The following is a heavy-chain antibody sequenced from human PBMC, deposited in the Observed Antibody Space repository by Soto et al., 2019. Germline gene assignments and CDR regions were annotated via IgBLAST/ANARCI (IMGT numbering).Heavy chain of an antibody. CDR3: ASKVEWLLPNY. V-gene: IGHV4-39*01. CDR2: IYYSGST. J-gene: IGHJ4*02. Sequence: PSETLSLTCTVSGGSISSSSYYWGWIRQPPGKGLEWIGSIYYSGSTYYNPSLKSRVTISVDTSKNQFSLKLSSVTAADTAVYYCASKVEWLLPNYWGQGTLVTVSS. CDR1: GGSISSSSYY. D-gene: IGHD3-3*01.